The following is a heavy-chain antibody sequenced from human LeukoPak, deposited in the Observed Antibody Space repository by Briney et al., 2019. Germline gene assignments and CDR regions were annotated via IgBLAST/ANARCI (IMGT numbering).Heavy chain of an antibody. CDR3: ARDFTDYYGSGRGAFDI. D-gene: IGHD3-10*01. J-gene: IGHJ3*02. Sequence: PSGTLSLTCAVSGGSISSSYYWGWIRQPPGKGLEWIGSIYYSGSTYYNPSLKSRVTISVDTSKNQFSLKLSSVTAADTAVYYCARDFTDYYGSGRGAFDIWGQGTMVTVSS. CDR2: IYYSGST. CDR1: GGSISSSYY. V-gene: IGHV4-39*07.